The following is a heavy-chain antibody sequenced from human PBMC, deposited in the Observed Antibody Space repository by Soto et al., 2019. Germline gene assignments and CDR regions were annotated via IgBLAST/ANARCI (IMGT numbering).Heavy chain of an antibody. Sequence: SETLSLTCSVSGGSISYNSYYWGWIRQPPGKGLEWVGGIFYTGTTYYSPSLKDRVTISVDTSKNSFSLNLTSVTAADTAVYLCARLVVVAPVANAWGQAIMITV. J-gene: IGHJ5*02. CDR2: IFYTGTT. D-gene: IGHD2-2*01. V-gene: IGHV4-39*02. CDR3: ARLVVVAPVANA. CDR1: GGSISYNSYY.